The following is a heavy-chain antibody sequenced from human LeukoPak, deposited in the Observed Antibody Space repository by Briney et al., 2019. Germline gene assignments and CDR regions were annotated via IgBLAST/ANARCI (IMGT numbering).Heavy chain of an antibody. J-gene: IGHJ4*02. CDR3: AKTQLWLNDPFES. V-gene: IGHV3-23*01. CDR2: ISGGGQST. Sequence: GGSLRLSCAASGFTFNSYAMSWVRQAPGKGLEWVSGISGGGQSTFYADSVKGRFTISRDNSKNTLYLQMSSLSAEDTAMYYCAKTQLWLNDPFESWGQGTLVTVSS. D-gene: IGHD5-18*01. CDR1: GFTFNSYA.